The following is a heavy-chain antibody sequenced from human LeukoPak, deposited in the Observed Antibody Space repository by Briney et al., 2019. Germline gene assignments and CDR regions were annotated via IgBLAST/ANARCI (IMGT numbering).Heavy chain of an antibody. J-gene: IGHJ2*01. D-gene: IGHD3-22*01. CDR3: ARESDYYGSSGYDYWYFDL. V-gene: IGHV4-4*07. CDR2: IYTNEST. Sequence: PSETLSLTCTVSGNSFGDYYWSWIRQPAAKGQEWIGCIYTNESTTYNPSLNSRVTMSVDTSKSQLSLNLMSVNAADTDVYYCARESDYYGSSGYDYWYFDLWGRGTLVTVSS. CDR1: GNSFGDYY.